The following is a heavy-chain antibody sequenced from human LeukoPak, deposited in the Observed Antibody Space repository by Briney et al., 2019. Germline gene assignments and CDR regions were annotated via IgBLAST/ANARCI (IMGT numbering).Heavy chain of an antibody. Sequence: GASLRLSCAASGLTFSNYAMSWVRQAPGKGLERVSAISGSGGNTYYTDSVKGRFTISRDNSKNTLYLQMNSLRAEDTAVYYCAKWGDYDVLTGYYVSDYWGQGTLVTVSS. CDR2: ISGSGGNT. D-gene: IGHD3-9*01. CDR1: GLTFSNYA. V-gene: IGHV3-23*01. CDR3: AKWGDYDVLTGYYVSDY. J-gene: IGHJ4*02.